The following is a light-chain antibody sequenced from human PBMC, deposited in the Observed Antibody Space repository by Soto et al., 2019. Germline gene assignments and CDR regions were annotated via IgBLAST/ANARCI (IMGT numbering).Light chain of an antibody. J-gene: IGKJ1*01. V-gene: IGKV3-20*01. CDR1: QSVSSSY. CDR3: QQYGSSPLWT. CDR2: GAS. Sequence: EIVMTQSPATVSVSPGERATLSCRASQSVSSSYLAWYQQKPGQAPRLLIYGASSRATGIPDRFSGSGSGTDFTLTISRLEPDEVAVYYCQQYGSSPLWTFGQGTKVDIK.